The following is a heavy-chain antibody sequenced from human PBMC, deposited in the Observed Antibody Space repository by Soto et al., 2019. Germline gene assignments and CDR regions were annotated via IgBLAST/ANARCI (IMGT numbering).Heavy chain of an antibody. J-gene: IGHJ4*02. CDR2: NYHSGST. CDR3: ARAGGLGAVAADY. Sequence: QLQLQESGSGLVKPSQTLSLTCAVSVGSISSGGYSWSWIRQPPGKGLEWIGYNYHSGSTYYNPSLKSRVAISVDRSKNQFSLKLSSVTAADTAVYYCARAGGLGAVAADYWGQGTLVTVSS. CDR1: VGSISSGGYS. D-gene: IGHD6-19*01. V-gene: IGHV4-30-2*01.